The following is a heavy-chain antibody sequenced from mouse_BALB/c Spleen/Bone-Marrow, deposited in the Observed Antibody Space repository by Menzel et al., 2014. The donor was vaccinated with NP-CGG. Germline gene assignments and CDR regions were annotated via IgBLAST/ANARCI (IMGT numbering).Heavy chain of an antibody. Sequence: VQLKQSGAELVRPGALVKLSCKASGFNIKDYYMHWVKQRPEQGLEWIGWIDPENGNTIYDPKFQGKASITADTSSNTAYLQLSSLTSEDTAVYYCASGYYGSSPYWYSDVWGAGTTVTVSS. V-gene: IGHV14-1*02. CDR2: IDPENGNT. CDR3: ASGYYGSSPYWYSDV. CDR1: GFNIKDYY. J-gene: IGHJ1*01. D-gene: IGHD1-1*01.